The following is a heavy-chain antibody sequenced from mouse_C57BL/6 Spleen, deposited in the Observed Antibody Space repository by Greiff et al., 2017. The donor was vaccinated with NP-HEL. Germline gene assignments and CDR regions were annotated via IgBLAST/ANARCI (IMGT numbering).Heavy chain of an antibody. D-gene: IGHD2-3*01. J-gene: IGHJ4*01. V-gene: IGHV5-12*01. CDR2: ISNGGGST. CDR1: GFTFSDYY. CDR3: ARRPGVDGSYYAMDY. Sequence: EVKVVESGGGLVQPGGSLKLSCAASGFTFSDYYMYWVRQTPEKRLEWVAYISNGGGSTYYQDTVKGRFTISRDNAKNTLYLQMSRLKSEDTAMYYCARRPGVDGSYYAMDYWGQGTSVTGSS.